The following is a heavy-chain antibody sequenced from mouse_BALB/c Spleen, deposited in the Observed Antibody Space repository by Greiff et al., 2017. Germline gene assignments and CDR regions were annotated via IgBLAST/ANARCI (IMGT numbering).Heavy chain of an antibody. CDR2: IYPGDGDT. J-gene: IGHJ3*01. CDR3: ARDGLYDYQASFAY. CDR1: GYAFSSSW. V-gene: IGHV1-82*01. D-gene: IGHD2-4*01. Sequence: QVQLQQSGPELVKPGASVKISCKASGYAFSSSWMNWVKQRPGQGLEWIGRIYPGDGDTNYNGKFKGKATLTADKSSSTAYMQLSSLTSVDSAVFYCARDGLYDYQASFAYWGQGTLVTVSA.